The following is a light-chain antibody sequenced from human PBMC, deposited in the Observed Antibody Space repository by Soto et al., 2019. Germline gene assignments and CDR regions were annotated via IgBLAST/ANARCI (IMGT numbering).Light chain of an antibody. J-gene: IGKJ1*01. CDR2: GAS. Sequence: EIVLTQSPGTLSLSPGERATLSCRASQSVSSSYLAWYQQKPGQAPRLLIYGASSRATGIPDRFSGSGSGTDFTLTISRLDPEDFAVYYCQQSGRTFGQGTKVEIK. V-gene: IGKV3-20*01. CDR3: QQSGRT. CDR1: QSVSSSY.